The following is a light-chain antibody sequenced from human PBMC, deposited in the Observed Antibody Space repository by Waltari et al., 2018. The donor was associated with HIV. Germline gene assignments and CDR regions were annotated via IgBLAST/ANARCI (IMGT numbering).Light chain of an antibody. V-gene: IGLV1-51*01. CDR2: DNK. Sequence: QSVLTQPPSVSAAPGQKVTISCSGSSSNIGNNYVSWYQQLPGTAPQLLIYDNKKRPAGIPDRFAGSKCGTSATLGITGLQTGDEADYYCGTWDSSLSAYVFGTGTKVTVL. CDR1: SSNIGNNY. CDR3: GTWDSSLSAYV. J-gene: IGLJ1*01.